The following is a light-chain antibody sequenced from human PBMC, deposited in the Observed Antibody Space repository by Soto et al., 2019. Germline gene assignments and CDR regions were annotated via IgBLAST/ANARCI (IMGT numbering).Light chain of an antibody. CDR1: QTVTTK. Sequence: EIVMTQSPATLSVSLGESATLSCRASQTVTTKLAWYQQKPGQSPRLLIHGASTRASGIPDRFSGSGSGTEFTLTVSSLQSEDFAVYYCRQYNDWPRVTFGQGTRLEI. CDR2: GAS. J-gene: IGKJ5*01. V-gene: IGKV3-15*01. CDR3: RQYNDWPRVT.